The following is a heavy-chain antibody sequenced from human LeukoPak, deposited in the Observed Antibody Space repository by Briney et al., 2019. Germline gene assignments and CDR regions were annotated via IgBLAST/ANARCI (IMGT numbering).Heavy chain of an antibody. CDR3: AKTTDIVATPFDY. J-gene: IGHJ4*02. Sequence: GRSLRLSCAASGFTFSSYAMHWVRQAPGKGLEWVAVISYDGSNKYYADSVKGRFTISRDNSKNTLYLQMNSLRAEDTAVYYCAKTTDIVATPFDYWGQGTLVTVSS. D-gene: IGHD5-12*01. V-gene: IGHV3-30-3*02. CDR1: GFTFSSYA. CDR2: ISYDGSNK.